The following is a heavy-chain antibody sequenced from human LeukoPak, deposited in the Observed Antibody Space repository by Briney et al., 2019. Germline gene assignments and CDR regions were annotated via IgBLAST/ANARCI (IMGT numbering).Heavy chain of an antibody. CDR3: ARDGEYSSGSFDY. D-gene: IGHD6-19*01. CDR1: GFTFSSYS. Sequence: GGSLRLSCAASGFTFSSYSMNWGRRAPGKGLEWFSSISSSSSYIYYADSVKGRFTISRDNAKNSLYLQMNSLRAEDTAVYYCARDGEYSSGSFDYWGQGTLVTVSS. CDR2: ISSSSSYI. J-gene: IGHJ4*02. V-gene: IGHV3-21*01.